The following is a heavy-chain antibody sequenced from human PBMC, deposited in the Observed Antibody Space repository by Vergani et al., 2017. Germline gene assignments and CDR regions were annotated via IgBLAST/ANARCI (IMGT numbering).Heavy chain of an antibody. CDR3: ARDGVATAMGEPLDF. CDR2: ISGYNGDT. D-gene: IGHD5-18*01. V-gene: IGHV1-18*01. Sequence: QVQLVQSGAEVKKPGASVNVSCNTSGYTFTSYGTSWVRQAPGQGLEWMGWISGYNGDTHYAQKFQGRVTTTTDTSTSTAYMELRSLRSDDTAVYYCARDGVATAMGEPLDFWGQGTLVTVSS. J-gene: IGHJ4*02. CDR1: GYTFTSYG.